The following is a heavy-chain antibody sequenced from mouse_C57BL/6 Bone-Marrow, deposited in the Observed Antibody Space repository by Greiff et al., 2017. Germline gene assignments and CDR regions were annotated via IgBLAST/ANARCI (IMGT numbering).Heavy chain of an antibody. V-gene: IGHV1-82*01. CDR3: AKWYFDV. Sequence: VQLQQSGPELVKPGASVKISCKASGYAFSSSWMNWVKQRPGKGLEWIGRLYPGDGDTNYNGKFKGKSTLTADKSSSTAYMQLSSLTSEDSAVYFCAKWYFDVWGTGTTVTVSS. J-gene: IGHJ1*03. CDR1: GYAFSSSW. CDR2: LYPGDGDT.